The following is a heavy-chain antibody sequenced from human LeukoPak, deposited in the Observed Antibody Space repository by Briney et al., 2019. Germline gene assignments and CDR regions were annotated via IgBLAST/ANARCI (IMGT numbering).Heavy chain of an antibody. V-gene: IGHV4-38-2*01. J-gene: IGHJ4*02. CDR2: ISHSGST. CDR1: GYSISSGYY. CDR3: ARSPSDYYDSSGYFDY. D-gene: IGHD3-22*01. Sequence: PSETLSLTCAVSGYSISSGYYWGWIRQPPGKGLEWIGTISHSGSTYYNPSLKSRVTISVDTSKNQFSLRLSSVTAADTAVYYCARSPSDYYDSSGYFDYWGQGTLVTVSS.